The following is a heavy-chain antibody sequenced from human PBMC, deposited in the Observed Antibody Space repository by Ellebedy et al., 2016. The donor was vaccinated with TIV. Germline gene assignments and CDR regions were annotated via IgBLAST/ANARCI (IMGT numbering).Heavy chain of an antibody. V-gene: IGHV3-23*01. Sequence: GGSLRLXXTASGFTFKNYAMSWVRQAPGKGLEWVSAISGSGGSTYYADSVKGRFTISRDNSKNTLYLQMNSLRAEDTAVYYCAKVLGKAAAGSRRYYYYYGMDVWGQGTTVTVSS. J-gene: IGHJ6*02. D-gene: IGHD6-13*01. CDR2: ISGSGGST. CDR3: AKVLGKAAAGSRRYYYYYGMDV. CDR1: GFTFKNYA.